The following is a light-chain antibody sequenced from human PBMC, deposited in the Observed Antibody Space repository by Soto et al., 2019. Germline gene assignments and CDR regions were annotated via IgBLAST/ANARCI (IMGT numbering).Light chain of an antibody. Sequence: EIVMTQSPATLSLSPGERVTLSCRASQGVSSYLAWYQQKPGQAPRLLIYGAPTRATGIPARFSGSGSGTEFTLTISSLQSEDFAVYYCQQYNNWPSITFGQGTRLEI. J-gene: IGKJ5*01. CDR3: QQYNNWPSIT. CDR2: GAP. CDR1: QGVSSY. V-gene: IGKV3-15*01.